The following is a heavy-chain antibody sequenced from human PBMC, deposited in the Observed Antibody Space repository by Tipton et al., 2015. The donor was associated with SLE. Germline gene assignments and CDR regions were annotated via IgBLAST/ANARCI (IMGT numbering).Heavy chain of an antibody. CDR3: ARDPRYGNFDY. CDR2: IYNSGST. D-gene: IGHD5-18*01. V-gene: IGHV4-39*07. Sequence: LRLSCAASGFTFSSYAMHWVRQPPGKGLEWIGSIYNSGSTHYNPSLKSRVTISVDTSKNQFSLKLSSVTAADTAVYYCARDPRYGNFDYWGQGTLVTVSS. J-gene: IGHJ4*02. CDR1: GFTFSSYA.